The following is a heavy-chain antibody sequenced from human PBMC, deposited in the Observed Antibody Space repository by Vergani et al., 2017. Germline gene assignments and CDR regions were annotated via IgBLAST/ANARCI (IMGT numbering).Heavy chain of an antibody. D-gene: IGHD2-21*02. J-gene: IGHJ6*02. CDR1: GYTFTYRY. V-gene: IGHV1-45*02. Sequence: QMQLVQSGAEVKKTGSSVKVSCKASGYTFTYRYLHWVRQAPGQALEWMGWITPFNGNTNYAQKFQDRVTITRDRSMSTAYMELSSLRSEDTAMYYCARVVTTSYYYYYYGMDVWGQGTTVTVSS. CDR3: ARVVTTSYYYYYYGMDV. CDR2: ITPFNGNT.